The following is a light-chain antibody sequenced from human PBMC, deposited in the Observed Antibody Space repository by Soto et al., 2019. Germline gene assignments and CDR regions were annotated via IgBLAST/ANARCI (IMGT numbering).Light chain of an antibody. CDR3: QHFYSSPWA. Sequence: EILMTQSPATLSVSPGERATLSCRASQSVDSNLAWYQQKPGQAPRLLIYGASTRATGISARFSGSGSGTEFTLTISSLQSEDFATYYCQHFYSSPWAFGQGTKVDIK. CDR2: GAS. V-gene: IGKV3-15*01. CDR1: QSVDSN. J-gene: IGKJ1*01.